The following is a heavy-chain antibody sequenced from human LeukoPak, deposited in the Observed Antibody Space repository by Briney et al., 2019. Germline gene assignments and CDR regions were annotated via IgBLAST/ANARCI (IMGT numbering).Heavy chain of an antibody. J-gene: IGHJ3*02. CDR1: GGSFSGYY. Sequence: PSETLSLTCAVSGGSFSGYYWNWVRQPPGKGLEWIGEINHSGSTNYYPSLKSRVTISVDTSKTHFSLNLSSVTAADTAVYYCARGVYVWGSYRHDAFDIWGQGTMVTVSS. V-gene: IGHV4-34*01. CDR3: ARGVYVWGSYRHDAFDI. D-gene: IGHD3-16*02. CDR2: INHSGST.